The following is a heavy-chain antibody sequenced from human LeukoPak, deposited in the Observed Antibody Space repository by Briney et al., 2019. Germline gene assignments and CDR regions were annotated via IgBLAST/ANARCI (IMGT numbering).Heavy chain of an antibody. CDR2: ISTRDGRR. CDR3: ARDYXXXXXXXXXXXXI. J-gene: IGHJ3*02. V-gene: IGHV1-18*01. CDR1: GYTFTSYG. D-gene: IGHD3-10*01. Sequence: GASVKVSCKAYGYTFTSYGISWVRQAPGQGLEWMGWISTRDGRRHYAQNVQGRVTMTTDTSTSTVYMELTRLTSDDTAMYYCARDYXXXXXXXXXXXXIW.